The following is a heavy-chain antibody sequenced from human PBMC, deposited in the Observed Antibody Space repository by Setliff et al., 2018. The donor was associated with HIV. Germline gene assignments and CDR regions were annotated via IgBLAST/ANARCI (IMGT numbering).Heavy chain of an antibody. Sequence: SETLSLTCTVSGGSISTYFWSWVRQTPGKGLEWIGYIYYTGSTSYNPSFRSRVTISVDTSKNQFSLMLDSVTAADTAVYYCVRDATYCSSHSCSVRLFDYWGQGTLVTVSS. CDR3: VRDATYCSSHSCSVRLFDY. J-gene: IGHJ4*02. V-gene: IGHV4-59*01. D-gene: IGHD2-2*01. CDR1: GGSISTYF. CDR2: IYYTGST.